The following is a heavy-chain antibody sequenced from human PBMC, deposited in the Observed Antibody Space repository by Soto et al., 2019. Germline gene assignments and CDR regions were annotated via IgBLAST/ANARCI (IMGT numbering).Heavy chain of an antibody. CDR1: GYTFTSYD. CDR2: MNPNSGNT. J-gene: IGHJ6*03. CDR3: ARFGIMITFGGAPYYYYYMDV. V-gene: IGHV1-8*01. Sequence: ASVKVSCKASGYTFTSYDINWVRQATGQGLEWMGWMNPNSGNTGYAQKFQGRVTMTRNTSISTAYMELSSLRSEDTAVYYCARFGIMITFGGAPYYYYYMDVWGKGTTVTVSS. D-gene: IGHD3-16*01.